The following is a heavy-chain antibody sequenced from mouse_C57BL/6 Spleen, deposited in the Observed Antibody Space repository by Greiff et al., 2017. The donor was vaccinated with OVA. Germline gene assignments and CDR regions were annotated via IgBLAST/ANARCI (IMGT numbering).Heavy chain of an antibody. J-gene: IGHJ2*01. CDR1: GYTFTDYY. CDR3: ARRYYGSSSFDY. Sequence: EVKLQQSGPELVKPGASVKISCKASGYTFTDYYMNWVKQSHGKSLEWIGDINPNNGGTSYNQKFKGKATLTVDKSSSTAYMELRSLTSEDSAVYYCARRYYGSSSFDYWGQGTTLTVSS. V-gene: IGHV1-26*01. CDR2: INPNNGGT. D-gene: IGHD1-1*01.